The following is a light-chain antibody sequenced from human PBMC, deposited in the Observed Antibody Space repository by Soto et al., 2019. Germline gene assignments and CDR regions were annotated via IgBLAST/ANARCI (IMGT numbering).Light chain of an antibody. Sequence: DIQMTQSPSTLSASVGDRVTITCRASQSISSWLAWYQQKPGNAPKLLIYDASSLESGVPSRFSGSGSGTAFTLTISSLQPDDFATDYCQQYNSIGDTFGQGTRLEIK. CDR2: DAS. V-gene: IGKV1-5*01. CDR3: QQYNSIGDT. J-gene: IGKJ5*01. CDR1: QSISSW.